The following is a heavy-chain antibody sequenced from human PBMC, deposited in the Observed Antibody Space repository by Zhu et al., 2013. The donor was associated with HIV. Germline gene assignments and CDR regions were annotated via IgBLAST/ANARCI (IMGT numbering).Heavy chain of an antibody. V-gene: IGHV1-69*01. Sequence: QVQLVQSGAEVKKPGSSVKVSCKASGGTFSSYAISWVRQAPGQGLEWMGGIIPIFGTANYAQKFQGRVTITADESTSTAYMELSSLRSEDTAVYYCARELEGAGRDIVVVPAAITYYYYYGMDVWGQRGPTVTVSS. CDR3: ARELEGAGRDIVVVPAAITYYYYYGMDV. CDR2: IIPIFGTA. D-gene: IGHD2-2*02. CDR1: GGTFSSYA. J-gene: IGHJ6*02.